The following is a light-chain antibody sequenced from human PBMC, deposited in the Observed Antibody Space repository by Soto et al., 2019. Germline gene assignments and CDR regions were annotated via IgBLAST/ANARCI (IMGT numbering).Light chain of an antibody. CDR3: SSYTSSSASYV. J-gene: IGLJ1*01. CDR2: EVS. CDR1: SSDVGGYNY. Sequence: QSALTQPASVSGSPGQSITISCTGTSSDVGGYNYVSWYQQHPGKAPKLMIYEVSNRPSGVSNRFSGSKSGNTASLTISGLQAEDEADYYSSSYTSSSASYVFGTG. V-gene: IGLV2-14*01.